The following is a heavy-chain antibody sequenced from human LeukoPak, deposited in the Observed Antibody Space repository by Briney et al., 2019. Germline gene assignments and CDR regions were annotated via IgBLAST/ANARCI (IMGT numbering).Heavy chain of an antibody. V-gene: IGHV4-39*07. D-gene: IGHD3-10*01. CDR1: GASISSSTYY. CDR2: IYYSGST. J-gene: IGHJ5*02. Sequence: PSETLSLTCTVSGASISSSTYYWGWIRQPPGKGLEWIGSIYYSGSTYYNPSLKSRVTISVDTSKNQFSLKLSSVTAADTAVYYCARGRGEGRGISMVRGVRAPSFNWFDPWGHGTLVTVSS. CDR3: ARGRGEGRGISMVRGVRAPSFNWFDP.